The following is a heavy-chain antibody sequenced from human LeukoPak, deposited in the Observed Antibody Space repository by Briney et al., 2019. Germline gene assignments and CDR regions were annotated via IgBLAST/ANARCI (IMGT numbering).Heavy chain of an antibody. V-gene: IGHV1-69*05. CDR3: AIHSSGWGRVY. J-gene: IGHJ4*02. CDR2: IIPIFGTA. Sequence: ASVKVSCKASEGTLSIYAISWVLQAPGQGLEWMGGIIPIFGTANYAQKFQGRVTITTDESTSTAYMELSGLRSEDTAVYYCAIHSSGWGRVYWGQGTLVTVSS. CDR1: EGTLSIYA. D-gene: IGHD6-19*01.